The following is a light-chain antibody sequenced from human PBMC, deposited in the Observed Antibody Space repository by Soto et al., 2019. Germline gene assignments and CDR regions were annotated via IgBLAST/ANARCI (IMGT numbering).Light chain of an antibody. CDR1: SSDVGGYNY. CDR3: SSYTSSSPYV. CDR2: EVS. Sequence: QSVLTQPASVSGSPGQSITISCTGTSSDVGGYNYASWYQQHPGKAPKLMIYEVSNRPPGVSNRFSGSKSGNTASLTISGLQAEDEADYYCSSYTSSSPYVFGTGTKVTVL. V-gene: IGLV2-14*01. J-gene: IGLJ1*01.